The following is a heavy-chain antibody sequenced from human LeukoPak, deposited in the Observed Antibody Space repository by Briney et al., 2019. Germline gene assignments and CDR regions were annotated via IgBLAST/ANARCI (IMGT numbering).Heavy chain of an antibody. J-gene: IGHJ1*01. CDR1: GYTFTSYG. Sequence: ASVKVSCKASGYTFTSYGISWVRQAPGQGLEWMEWISAYNGNTNYAQKLQGRATMTTDTSTSTAYVELRSLRSDDTAVYYCARGLPYGSGSPRGEYFQHWGQGTLVTVSS. CDR2: ISAYNGNT. CDR3: ARGLPYGSGSPRGEYFQH. D-gene: IGHD3-10*01. V-gene: IGHV1-18*01.